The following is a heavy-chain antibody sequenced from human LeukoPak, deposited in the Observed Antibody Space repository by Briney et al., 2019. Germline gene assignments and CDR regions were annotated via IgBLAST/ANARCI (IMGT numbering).Heavy chain of an antibody. CDR2: IYYSGST. V-gene: IGHV4-39*01. J-gene: IGHJ4*02. Sequence: GSLRLSCAASGLTFSSYAMSWVRQAPGKGLEWIGSIYYSGSTYYNPSLKSRVTISVDTSKNQFSLKLSSVTAADTAVYYCARHKMGPYYYDSSGYGSFGLWGQGTLVTVSS. CDR3: ARHKMGPYYYDSSGYGSFGL. CDR1: GLTFSSYA. D-gene: IGHD3-22*01.